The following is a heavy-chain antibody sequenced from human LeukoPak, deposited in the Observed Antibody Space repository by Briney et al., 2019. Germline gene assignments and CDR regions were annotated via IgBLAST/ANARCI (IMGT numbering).Heavy chain of an antibody. CDR2: ISGSGGST. CDR1: GFTFSSYG. J-gene: IGHJ6*03. D-gene: IGHD6-13*01. Sequence: GGSLRLSCAASGFTFSSYGMSWVRQAPGKGLEWVSAISGSGGSTYYADSVKGRFTISRDNAKNSLYLQMNSLRAEDTAVYYCARDLARAAAGAGYMDVWGKGTTVTVSS. V-gene: IGHV3-23*01. CDR3: ARDLARAAAGAGYMDV.